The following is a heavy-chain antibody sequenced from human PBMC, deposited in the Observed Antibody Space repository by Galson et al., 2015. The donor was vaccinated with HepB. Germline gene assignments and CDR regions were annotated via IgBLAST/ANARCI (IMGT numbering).Heavy chain of an antibody. D-gene: IGHD3-16*01. Sequence: SLRLSCAASGFTVSSNYMNWVRQAPGKGLEWVSVLYSGGSTYYADSVKGRFTISRDNTKNTLYLQMNSLRAEDTAVYYCVRTLGRDWGQGTLVTGSS. CDR1: GFTVSSNY. CDR2: LYSGGST. V-gene: IGHV3-53*01. J-gene: IGHJ4*02. CDR3: VRTLGRD.